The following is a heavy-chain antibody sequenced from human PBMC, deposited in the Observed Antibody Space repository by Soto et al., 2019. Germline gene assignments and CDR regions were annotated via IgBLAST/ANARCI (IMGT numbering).Heavy chain of an antibody. CDR2: IDPSDSYT. CDR3: ARLTRNDFWSGYYLNYYYGMDV. D-gene: IGHD3-3*01. J-gene: IGHJ6*02. CDR1: GYSFTSYW. Sequence: GESLKISCKGSGYSFTSYWISWVRQMPGKXLEWMGRIDPSDSYTNYSPSFQGHVTISADKSISTAYLQWSSLKASDTAMYYCARLTRNDFWSGYYLNYYYGMDVWGQGTTVTVSS. V-gene: IGHV5-10-1*01.